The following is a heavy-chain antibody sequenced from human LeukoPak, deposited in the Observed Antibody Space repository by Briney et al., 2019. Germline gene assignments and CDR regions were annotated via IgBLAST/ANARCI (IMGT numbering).Heavy chain of an antibody. D-gene: IGHD3-10*01. CDR1: GFTFSSYW. J-gene: IGHJ4*02. CDR3: ARAGVRGVLLPVDY. CDR2: IKEDGSDK. Sequence: GGSLRLSCAASGFTFSSYWMTWVRQAPGKGLELVANIKEDGSDKYYVDSVKGRFTFSRDNTKNSVYLQMDSLRVEDTAVYYCARAGVRGVLLPVDYWGQGTLVTVSS. V-gene: IGHV3-7*01.